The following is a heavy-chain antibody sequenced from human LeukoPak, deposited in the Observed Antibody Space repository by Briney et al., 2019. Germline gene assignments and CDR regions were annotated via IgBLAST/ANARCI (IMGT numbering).Heavy chain of an antibody. D-gene: IGHD2-2*01. CDR1: GGTFSSYA. CDR3: ARTGLSSPQGWVDY. Sequence: SVKVSCKASGGTFSSYAISWVRQAPGQGLEWMGRIIPIFGTANYAQKFQGRVTITTDESTSTAYMELSSLRSEDMAVYYCARTGLSSPQGWVDYWGQGTLVTVSS. CDR2: IIPIFGTA. J-gene: IGHJ4*02. V-gene: IGHV1-69*05.